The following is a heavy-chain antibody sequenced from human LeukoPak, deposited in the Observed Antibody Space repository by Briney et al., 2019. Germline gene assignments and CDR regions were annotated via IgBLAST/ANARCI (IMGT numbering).Heavy chain of an antibody. CDR2: IYYSGST. V-gene: IGHV4-59*01. Sequence: PSETLSLTCTVSGGSISSYYWSWIRQPPGKGLEWIGYIYYSGSTNYNPPLKSRVTISVDTSKNQFSLKLSSVTAADTAVYYCARVSYYYDSSGYYPWYYYYYMDVWGKGTTVTVSS. J-gene: IGHJ6*03. CDR3: ARVSYYYDSSGYYPWYYYYYMDV. D-gene: IGHD3-22*01. CDR1: GGSISSYY.